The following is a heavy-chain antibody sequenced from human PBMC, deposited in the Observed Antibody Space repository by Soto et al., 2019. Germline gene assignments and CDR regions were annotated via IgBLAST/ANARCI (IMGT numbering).Heavy chain of an antibody. V-gene: IGHV4-34*01. Sequence: QVQLHQWGAGLLKPSETLSLTCSVYGESFSGFFWTWVRLPPGQGLEWIGEMNRGGSSNYNPSLKSRVTISVDASKNQFSLTLISVTAADTGVYFCARRIPGYRHYMDVWGKGTTVTVSS. CDR1: GESFSGFF. CDR2: MNRGGSS. D-gene: IGHD3-16*02. J-gene: IGHJ6*03. CDR3: ARRIPGYRHYMDV.